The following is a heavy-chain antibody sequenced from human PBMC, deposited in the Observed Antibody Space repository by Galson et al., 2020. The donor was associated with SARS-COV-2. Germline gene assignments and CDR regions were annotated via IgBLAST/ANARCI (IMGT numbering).Heavy chain of an antibody. D-gene: IGHD3-22*01. CDR2: INHSGST. CDR3: ARGVYEAYYDSSGYTYEYYFDY. V-gene: IGHV4-34*01. J-gene: IGHJ4*02. CDR1: GGSFSGYY. Sequence: SETLSLTCAVYGGSFSGYYWSWIRQPPGKGLEWIGEINHSGSTNYNTSLKSRVTISVDTSKNQFSLKLSSVTAADTAVYYCARGVYEAYYDSSGYTYEYYFDYWGQGTLVTVSS.